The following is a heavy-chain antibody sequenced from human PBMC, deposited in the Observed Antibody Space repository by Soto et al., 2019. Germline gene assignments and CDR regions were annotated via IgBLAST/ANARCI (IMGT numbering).Heavy chain of an antibody. CDR2: INHSGST. V-gene: IGHV4-34*01. J-gene: IGHJ6*02. Sequence: QVQLQQWGAGLLKPSETLSLTCAVYGGSFSGYYWSWIRQPPGKGLEWIGEINHSGSTNYNPSLKRRVTISVDTAKNQFYLKRSSVTAADTAVYYCARDKTSRYYYGMDVWGQGPTVTVSS. CDR3: ARDKTSRYYYGMDV. CDR1: GGSFSGYY.